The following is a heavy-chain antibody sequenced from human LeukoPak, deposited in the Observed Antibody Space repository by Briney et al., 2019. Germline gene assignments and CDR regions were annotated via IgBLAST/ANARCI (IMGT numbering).Heavy chain of an antibody. D-gene: IGHD3-10*01. CDR2: IYTSGST. V-gene: IGHV4-61*02. J-gene: IGHJ5*02. Sequence: SETLSLTCTVSGGSISSGSYYWSWIRQPAGKGLEWIGRIYTSGSTNYNPSLKSRVTISLDTSKNQFSLKLSSVTAADTAVYYCASLQLITMVRGVMENWFDPWGQGTLVTVSS. CDR1: GGSISSGSYY. CDR3: ASLQLITMVRGVMENWFDP.